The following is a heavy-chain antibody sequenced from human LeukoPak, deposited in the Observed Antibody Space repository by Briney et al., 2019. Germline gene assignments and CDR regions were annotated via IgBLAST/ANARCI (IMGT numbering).Heavy chain of an antibody. D-gene: IGHD7-27*01. CDR3: ARKNGDYWYFDL. J-gene: IGHJ2*01. V-gene: IGHV3-7*01. Sequence: GGSLRLSCEVSGFTFSRSWMSWVRQAPGKGLEWVANIKQDGSEKSYVDSVRGRFTIPRDNAKNSLFLQMNSLRAEDTAVYYCARKNGDYWYFDLWGRGTLVTVSS. CDR1: GFTFSRSW. CDR2: IKQDGSEK.